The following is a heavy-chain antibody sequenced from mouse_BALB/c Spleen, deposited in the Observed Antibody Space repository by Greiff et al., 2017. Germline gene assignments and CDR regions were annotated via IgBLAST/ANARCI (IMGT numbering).Heavy chain of an antibody. CDR1: GYTFTSYY. Sequence: QVQLQQSGAELVKPGASVKLSCKASGYTFTSYYMYWVKQRPGQGLEWIGEISPSNGGTNFNEKFKSKATLTVDKSSSTAYMQLSSLTSEDSAVYYCTTADYWGQGTTLTVSS. V-gene: IGHV1S81*02. J-gene: IGHJ2*01. CDR2: ISPSNGGT. D-gene: IGHD1-2*01. CDR3: TTADY.